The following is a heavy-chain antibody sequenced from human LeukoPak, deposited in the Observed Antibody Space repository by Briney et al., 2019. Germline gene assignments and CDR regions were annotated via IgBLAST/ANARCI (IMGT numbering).Heavy chain of an antibody. Sequence: PGGSLRLSCAASGFTFDDYAMHWVRQAPGKGLDWVSLISWEGQTTYYADSVRGRFSISRDNNKNSLFLEMNSLTTDDTGFYYCTRDTDFGLPTNYLDHWGQGTLVSVSS. CDR2: ISWEGQTT. CDR1: GFTFDDYA. D-gene: IGHD4/OR15-4a*01. V-gene: IGHV3-43*01. CDR3: TRDTDFGLPTNYLDH. J-gene: IGHJ4*02.